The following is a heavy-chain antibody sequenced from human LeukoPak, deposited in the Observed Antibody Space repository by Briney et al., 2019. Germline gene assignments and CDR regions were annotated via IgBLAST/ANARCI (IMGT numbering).Heavy chain of an antibody. J-gene: IGHJ4*02. D-gene: IGHD5-18*01. CDR3: ARAGGVDTAMDANFDY. V-gene: IGHV4-34*01. Sequence: SETLSLTCAVYGETFSGYYWSWIRQPPGKGLEWIGEINHGGNTKYNPSLKSRVTISVGTSKNQFSLRLSSVTAADTAMYYCARAGGVDTAMDANFDYWGQGTLVTVSS. CDR1: GETFSGYY. CDR2: INHGGNT.